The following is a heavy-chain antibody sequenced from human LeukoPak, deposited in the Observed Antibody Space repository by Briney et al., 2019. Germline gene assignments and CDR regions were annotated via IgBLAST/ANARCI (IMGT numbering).Heavy chain of an antibody. D-gene: IGHD2-21*02. Sequence: GASVKVSCKASGYTFTSYYMHWVRQAPGQGLEWMGIINPSGGSTSYAQKFQGRVTMTRDTSTSTVYMELSSLRSEDTAVYYCARGDCGGDCDWGHFDYWGQGTLVTVSS. V-gene: IGHV1-46*01. CDR3: ARGDCGGDCDWGHFDY. J-gene: IGHJ4*02. CDR1: GYTFTSYY. CDR2: INPSGGST.